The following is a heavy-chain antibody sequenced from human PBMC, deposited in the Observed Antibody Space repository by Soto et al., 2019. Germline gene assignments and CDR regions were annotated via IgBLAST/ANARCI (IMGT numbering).Heavy chain of an antibody. Sequence: GGSLRLSCAASGFTFTNAWMSWVRQAPGKGLEWVGRIKSKAEGGTTDYTTPVKGRFTISRDDSKNTLYLQMNSLRIEDTAVYYCTPSYGRDGWGQGTLVTVSS. J-gene: IGHJ4*02. CDR2: IKSKAEGGTT. D-gene: IGHD3-10*01. V-gene: IGHV3-15*01. CDR3: TPSYGRDG. CDR1: GFTFTNAW.